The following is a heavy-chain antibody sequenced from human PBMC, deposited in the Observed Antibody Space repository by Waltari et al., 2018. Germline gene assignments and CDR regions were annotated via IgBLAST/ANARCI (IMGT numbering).Heavy chain of an antibody. CDR2: SYYSGST. J-gene: IGHJ4*02. CDR3: AIIVVVPTGYYFDY. CDR1: GGSISSSSYY. Sequence: QLQLQESGPGLVKPSETLSLTCTVSGGSISSSSYYWGWIRQPPGKGLEWIGSSYYSGSTYYNPSLKSRVTISVDTSKNQFSLKLSSVTAADTAVYYCAIIVVVPTGYYFDYWGQGTLVTVSS. D-gene: IGHD2-2*01. V-gene: IGHV4-39*01.